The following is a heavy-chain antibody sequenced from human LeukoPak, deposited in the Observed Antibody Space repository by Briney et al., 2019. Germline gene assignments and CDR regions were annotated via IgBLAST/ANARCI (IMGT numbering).Heavy chain of an antibody. CDR2: ISYDGSNK. CDR3: ARDPSSWYVLTDLYFDY. CDR1: GFTFSHHG. D-gene: IGHD6-13*01. J-gene: IGHJ4*02. V-gene: IGHV3-30*03. Sequence: GGTLRLSCAASGFTFSHHGMNWVRQAPGKGLEWVAVISYDGSNKYYADSVKGRFTISRDNSKNTLYLQMNSLRAEDTAVYYCARDPSSWYVLTDLYFDYWGQGTLVTVSS.